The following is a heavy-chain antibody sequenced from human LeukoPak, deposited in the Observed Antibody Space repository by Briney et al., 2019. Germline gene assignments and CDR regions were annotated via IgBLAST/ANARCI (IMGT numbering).Heavy chain of an antibody. V-gene: IGHV1-8*01. CDR1: GYTFTSYD. J-gene: IGHJ6*03. CDR3: AIVYYSWSGPSYYYYYYMDV. CDR2: MNPNSGNT. Sequence: PGASVTVSCKASGYTFTSYDINWVRQAPGQGLEWMGWMNPNSGNTGYAQKFQGRVTMTRNTSISTAYMELTSLRSEDTALYYCAIVYYSWSGPSYYYYYYMDVWGKGTTVTVSS. D-gene: IGHD3-3*01.